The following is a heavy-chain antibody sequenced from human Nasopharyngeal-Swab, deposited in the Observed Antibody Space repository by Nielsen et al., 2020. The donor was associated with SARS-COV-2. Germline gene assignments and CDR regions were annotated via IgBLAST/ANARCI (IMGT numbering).Heavy chain of an antibody. V-gene: IGHV3-21*01. J-gene: IGHJ3*02. Sequence: GESLKISCEGSGFTFGNYNMNWVRQAPGKGLEWVSSISSSSSFIYYADSVKGRFTISRDNAQKPLSLQMNSLRAEDTGVYFCARDTGAFDIWGQGTMVTVSS. CDR2: ISSSSSFI. CDR1: GFTFGNYN. D-gene: IGHD3-10*01. CDR3: ARDTGAFDI.